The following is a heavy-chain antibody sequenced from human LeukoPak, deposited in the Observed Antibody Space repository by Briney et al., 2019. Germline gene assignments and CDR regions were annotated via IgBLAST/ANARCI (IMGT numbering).Heavy chain of an antibody. CDR3: AKTRYRNWSEP. J-gene: IGHJ5*02. Sequence: SETLSLTCAVYGGSFSGYYWTWIRQPPGKGLEWIGEINHSGSTNYNPPLKSRVTISVDTSKNQFSLRLRSVTAADTAVYYCAKTRYRNWSEPWGQGTLVTVSS. D-gene: IGHD4-11*01. CDR1: GGSFSGYY. V-gene: IGHV4-34*01. CDR2: INHSGST.